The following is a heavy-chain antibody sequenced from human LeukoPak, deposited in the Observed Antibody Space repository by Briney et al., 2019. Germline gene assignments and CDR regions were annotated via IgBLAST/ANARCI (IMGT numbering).Heavy chain of an antibody. CDR2: ISYDGSDK. D-gene: IGHD3-10*01. Sequence: HGRSLRLSCVVSGFTFSTYAMHWVRQAPGKGLEWVAIISYDGSDKYYADSVKGRFTISRDNSKNTLYLRMNSLRAEDTAVYYCAKDIRNDRFGGPGKYWGQGTLVTVSS. J-gene: IGHJ4*02. V-gene: IGHV3-30*18. CDR1: GFTFSTYA. CDR3: AKDIRNDRFGGPGKY.